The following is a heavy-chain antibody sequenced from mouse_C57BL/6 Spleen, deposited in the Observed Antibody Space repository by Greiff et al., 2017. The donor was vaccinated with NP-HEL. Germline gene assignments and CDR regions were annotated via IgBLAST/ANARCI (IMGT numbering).Heavy chain of an antibody. J-gene: IGHJ4*01. Sequence: VQLQQPGAELVRPGTSVKLSCKASGYTFTSYWMHWVKQRPGQGLEWIGVIDPSDSYTNYNQKFKGKATLTVDPSSSTAYMQLSLTSEDSAVYYCAKGVVDYYAMDYWGQGTSVTVSS. CDR1: GYTFTSYW. CDR3: AKGVVDYYAMDY. V-gene: IGHV1-59*01. D-gene: IGHD1-1*01. CDR2: IDPSDSYT.